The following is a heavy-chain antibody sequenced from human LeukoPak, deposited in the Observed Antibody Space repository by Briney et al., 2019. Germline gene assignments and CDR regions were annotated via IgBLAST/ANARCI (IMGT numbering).Heavy chain of an antibody. CDR2: ISGSSVRR. CDR1: GFTFSSYA. Sequence: GGSLRLSCAASGFTFSSYAMSWVRQAPGKGLEWVSYISGSSVRRYYADSVKGRFTIHRDNSKNTLYLQMNSLRAEDTAVYYCARGKLHCSSTSCPPGGYYFDYWGQGTLVTVSS. D-gene: IGHD2-2*01. CDR3: ARGKLHCSSTSCPPGGYYFDY. V-gene: IGHV3-23*01. J-gene: IGHJ4*02.